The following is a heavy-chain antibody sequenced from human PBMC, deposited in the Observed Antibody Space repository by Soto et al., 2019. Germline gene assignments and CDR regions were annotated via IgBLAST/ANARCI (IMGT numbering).Heavy chain of an antibody. V-gene: IGHV5-51*01. Sequence: GESLKISCKGSGYTFGSYWIARVRQMPGKGLEWMGIIYPGDSDTRYSPSFQGQVTISADKSISTAYLQWSSLKASDTAIYYCTRTGNFDIWGQGTTVTVSS. CDR1: GYTFGSYW. J-gene: IGHJ3*02. CDR3: TRTGNFDI. CDR2: IYPGDSDT. D-gene: IGHD2-2*01.